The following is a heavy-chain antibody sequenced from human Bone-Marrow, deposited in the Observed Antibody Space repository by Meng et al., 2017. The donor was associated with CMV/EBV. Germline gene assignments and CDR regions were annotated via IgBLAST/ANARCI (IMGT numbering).Heavy chain of an antibody. Sequence: SETLSLTCTVSGGSISSYYWSWIRQPPGKGLEWIGYIYYSGSTNYNPSLKSRVTISVDTSKNQFSLKLSSVTAADTAVYYCARLAPKGYCSSTSCYWWFDPWGQGTLVIVSS. J-gene: IGHJ5*02. CDR2: IYYSGST. D-gene: IGHD2-2*01. CDR1: GGSISSYY. V-gene: IGHV4-59*01. CDR3: ARLAPKGYCSSTSCYWWFDP.